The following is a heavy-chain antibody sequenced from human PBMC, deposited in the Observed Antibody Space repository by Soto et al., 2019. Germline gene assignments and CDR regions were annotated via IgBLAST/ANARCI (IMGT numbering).Heavy chain of an antibody. CDR1: GDSISTYY. D-gene: IGHD1-1*01. J-gene: IGHJ4*02. CDR2: IFYSGGT. Sequence: SETLSLTCTVSGDSISTYYWSCVRQSPGKGLQCIGYIFYSGGTAYNPSLKSRVTISLDMSKKQISLKLTSVTTADTATYYCARLQLVQKVIDYWGQGTLVTVAS. V-gene: IGHV4-59*01. CDR3: ARLQLVQKVIDY.